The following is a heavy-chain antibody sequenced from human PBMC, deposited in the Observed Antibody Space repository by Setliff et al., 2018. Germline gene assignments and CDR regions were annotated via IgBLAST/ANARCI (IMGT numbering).Heavy chain of an antibody. CDR1: GESIRSNNW. J-gene: IGHJ5*02. Sequence: PSETLSLTCTVSGESIRSNNWWNWVRQPPGKGLEWIGDIYQSGTTNYNPSLKSRVTISIDKSKNQFSLKLTSVTAADTAVYYCAKGGGRYHSASWGQGTLVTVSS. D-gene: IGHD1-26*01. CDR2: IYQSGTT. V-gene: IGHV4-4*02. CDR3: AKGGGRYHSAS.